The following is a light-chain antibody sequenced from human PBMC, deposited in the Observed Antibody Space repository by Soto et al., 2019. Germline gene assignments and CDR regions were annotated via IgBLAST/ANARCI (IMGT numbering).Light chain of an antibody. CDR3: HQRNK. CDR2: DTS. V-gene: IGKV3-11*01. Sequence: EIVLTQSPGTLSLSPGERATLSCRASQFLSSYLAWYQQIPGKTPRLLIYDTSNRVTGIPARFSGSRSGTDFTLTISSLEPEDFAVYFCHQRNKFGQGTRLEIK. CDR1: QFLSSY. J-gene: IGKJ5*01.